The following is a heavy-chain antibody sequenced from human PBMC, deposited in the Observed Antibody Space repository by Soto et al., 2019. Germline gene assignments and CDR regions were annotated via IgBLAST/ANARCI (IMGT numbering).Heavy chain of an antibody. CDR3: ASGYCSDGDCYPAGTDY. CDR1: GYIFTTYW. J-gene: IGHJ4*02. V-gene: IGHV5-51*01. D-gene: IGHD2-15*01. Sequence: EVQLVQSGAEVKKPGDSLKISCKGSGYIFTTYWTGWVRQMPGKGLEWMGIIYPGDSDPTYSPSFQGRVTISVDKSRSSAFLEWSSLRATDTAMYYCASGYCSDGDCYPAGTDYRGQGTLVTVSS. CDR2: IYPGDSDP.